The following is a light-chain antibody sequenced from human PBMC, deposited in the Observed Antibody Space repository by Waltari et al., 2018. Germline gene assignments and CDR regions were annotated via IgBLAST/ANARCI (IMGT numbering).Light chain of an antibody. CDR1: SGIHVGTYR. V-gene: IGLV5-45*02. Sequence: QAVLTQPSSLSESPGASASLTCTLRSGIHVGTYRIYWYQQKPRSPPQYLLRYKSASDKQQGSGVPGRFSGSKDASANAGILLISGLQSEDEADYYCMIWHSSAVVFGGGTKLTVL. J-gene: IGLJ2*01. CDR3: MIWHSSAVV. CDR2: YKSASDK.